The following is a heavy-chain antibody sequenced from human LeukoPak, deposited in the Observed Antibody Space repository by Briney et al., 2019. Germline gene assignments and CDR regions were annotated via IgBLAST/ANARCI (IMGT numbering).Heavy chain of an antibody. D-gene: IGHD1-26*01. J-gene: IGHJ4*02. CDR2: IKSDGSSI. Sequence: PGGSLRLSCAASGFTFSRFWMHWVRQAPGKGLVWVARIKSDGSSISYADSVKGRFTISRDNAKNTLYLQMNSLRAEDTAVYYCARGEGPTSVDYWGQGTLVTVSS. CDR1: GFTFSRFW. CDR3: ARGEGPTSVDY. V-gene: IGHV3-74*01.